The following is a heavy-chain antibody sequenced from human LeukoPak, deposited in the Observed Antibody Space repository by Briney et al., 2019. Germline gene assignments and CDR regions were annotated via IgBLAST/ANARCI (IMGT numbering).Heavy chain of an antibody. CDR2: ISYDGSNK. J-gene: IGHJ6*02. Sequence: GSLRLSCAASGFKFNIYAMSWVRQAPGKGLEWVAVISYDGSNKYYADSVKGRFTISRDNSKNTLYLQMNSLRAEDTAVYYCARERASRVPGYGMDVWGQGTTVTVSS. V-gene: IGHV3-30-3*01. CDR1: GFKFNIYA. CDR3: ARERASRVPGYGMDV. D-gene: IGHD3-10*01.